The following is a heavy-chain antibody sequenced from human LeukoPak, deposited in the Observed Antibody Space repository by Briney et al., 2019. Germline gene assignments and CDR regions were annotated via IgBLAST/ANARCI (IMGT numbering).Heavy chain of an antibody. CDR1: GFTFSSYA. D-gene: IGHD6-6*01. V-gene: IGHV3-23*01. CDR2: ISGSGGST. Sequence: GGSLRLSCAASGFTFSSYAMSWVRQAPGKGLEWVSAISGSGGSTYYADSVRGRFTISRDNSKNTLYLQMNSLRAEDTAVYYCAKRSLSSSSYFDYWGQGTLVTVSS. J-gene: IGHJ4*02. CDR3: AKRSLSSSSYFDY.